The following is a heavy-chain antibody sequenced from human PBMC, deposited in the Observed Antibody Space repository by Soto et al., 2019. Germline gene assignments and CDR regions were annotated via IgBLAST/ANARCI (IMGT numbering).Heavy chain of an antibody. CDR2: ISYDGSNK. Sequence: GGSLRLSCAASGFTFSSYGMHWVRQAPGKGLEWVAVISYDGSNKYYANSVKGRFTISRDNSKNTLYLQMNSLRAEDNAVYYCANADRRYYYYYGMDVWGQGTTVTVSS. CDR3: ANADRRYYYYYGMDV. V-gene: IGHV3-30*18. CDR1: GFTFSSYG. J-gene: IGHJ6*02.